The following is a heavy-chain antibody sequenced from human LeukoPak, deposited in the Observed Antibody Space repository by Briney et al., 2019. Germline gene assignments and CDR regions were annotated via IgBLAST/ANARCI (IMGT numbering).Heavy chain of an antibody. J-gene: IGHJ6*03. CDR3: ARESYSYPYYYYYYMDV. D-gene: IGHD5-18*01. V-gene: IGHV3-11*06. Sequence: PGGSLRLSCAASGFTFSDYYMSWIRQAPGKGLEWVSSISSSSSYIYYADSVKGRFTISRDNAKNSLYLQMNSLRAEDTAVYYCARESYSYPYYYYYYMDVWGKGTTVTVSS. CDR1: GFTFSDYY. CDR2: ISSSSSYI.